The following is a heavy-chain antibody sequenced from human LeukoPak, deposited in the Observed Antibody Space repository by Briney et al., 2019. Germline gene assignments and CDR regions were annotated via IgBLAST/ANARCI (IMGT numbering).Heavy chain of an antibody. D-gene: IGHD6-13*01. CDR3: ARGSSRFDC. Sequence: SETLSLTCTMSGGSFSSGYWSWIRQPPGKGLEWIGYTSYSDSTRYSPSLKSRVTMSIDTSMNQFSLKVTSVTAADTAVYYCARGSSRFDCWGQGTLVTVSS. CDR2: TSYSDST. J-gene: IGHJ4*02. CDR1: GGSFSSGY. V-gene: IGHV4-59*01.